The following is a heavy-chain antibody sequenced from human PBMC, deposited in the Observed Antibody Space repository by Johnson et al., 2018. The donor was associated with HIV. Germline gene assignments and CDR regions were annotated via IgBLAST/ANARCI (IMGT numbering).Heavy chain of an antibody. V-gene: IGHV3-30*04. CDR1: GFTFSSYA. CDR2: ISYDGSNK. D-gene: IGHD1-26*01. Sequence: QVQLVESGGGVVQPGRSLRLSCAASGFTFSSYAMHWVRQAPGKGLEGVAVISYDGSNKYYADSVKGRLTISRDNSKNTLYLKMNSLRAEDPAVYYCGGEGKWELRRGAFDIWGQGTMVTVS. J-gene: IGHJ3*02. CDR3: GGEGKWELRRGAFDI.